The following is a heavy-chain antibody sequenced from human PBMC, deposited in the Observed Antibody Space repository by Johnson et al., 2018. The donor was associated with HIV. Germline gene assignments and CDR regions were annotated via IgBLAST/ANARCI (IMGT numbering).Heavy chain of an antibody. Sequence: QVLLVESGGGLVKPGGSLRLSCAASGFTFSSYAMHWVRQAPGKGLEWVAVISYDGTNKYYADSVKCRFTISRDNSKNTLYLQMNSLRADDTAVYYCARDEEVMYAMGAFDIWGQGTMLTVSS. CDR2: ISYDGTNK. V-gene: IGHV3-30-3*01. CDR1: GFTFSSYA. D-gene: IGHD2-8*02. CDR3: ARDEEVMYAMGAFDI. J-gene: IGHJ3*02.